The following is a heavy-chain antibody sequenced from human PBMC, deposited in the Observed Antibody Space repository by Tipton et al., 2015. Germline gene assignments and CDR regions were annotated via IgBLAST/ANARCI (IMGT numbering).Heavy chain of an antibody. V-gene: IGHV4-61*01. CDR3: ARDLEHGMDV. Sequence: TLSLTCTVSGGSLSTSNYHWGWIRQSPGKGLEWIGYISYSGSTHYNPSLKRRVTISLDTSKNQFSLTLNSVSAADTAVYYCARDLEHGMDVWGEGTTVTVSS. J-gene: IGHJ6*04. CDR1: GGSLSTSNYH. CDR2: ISYSGST. D-gene: IGHD5-24*01.